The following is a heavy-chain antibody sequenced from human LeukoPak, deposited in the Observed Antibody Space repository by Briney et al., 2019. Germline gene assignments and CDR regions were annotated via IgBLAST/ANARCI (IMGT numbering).Heavy chain of an antibody. V-gene: IGHV3-74*01. Sequence: GGSLRLSCAASGFTFSSYWMHWVRQAPGKGLVWVSRINSDGGSTSYADSVKGRFTISRDNAKNTVYLQMNSLRADDTAVYYCAKVMRGYCTNGVCLINYYYYGIDVWGQGTTVTVSS. CDR3: AKVMRGYCTNGVCLINYYYYGIDV. CDR2: INSDGGST. J-gene: IGHJ6*02. D-gene: IGHD2-8*01. CDR1: GFTFSSYW.